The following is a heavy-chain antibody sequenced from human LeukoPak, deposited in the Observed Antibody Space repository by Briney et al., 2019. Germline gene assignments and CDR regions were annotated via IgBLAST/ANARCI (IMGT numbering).Heavy chain of an antibody. V-gene: IGHV3-23*01. J-gene: IGHJ4*02. D-gene: IGHD3-10*01. Sequence: GGSLSLSCAASGFTLSNYAMSWVRQAPGVGLEWASAISGSGDSTYYTDSVKGRFTISRDKSKNTLYLQMNGLRAEDTAVYYCAKGGIALVRGSFDYWGKGTLVTVSS. CDR1: GFTLSNYA. CDR3: AKGGIALVRGSFDY. CDR2: ISGSGDST.